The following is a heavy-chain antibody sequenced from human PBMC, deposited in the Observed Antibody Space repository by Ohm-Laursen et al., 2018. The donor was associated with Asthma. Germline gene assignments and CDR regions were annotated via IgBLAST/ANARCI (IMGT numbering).Heavy chain of an antibody. V-gene: IGHV3-21*01. CDR1: GFTFSSYA. J-gene: IGHJ6*01. CDR2: ISSNSGDI. CDR3: VRGDYYHYGLDV. Sequence: GSLRLSCAASGFTFSSYAMSWVRQAPGKGLEWVSSISSNSGDIHYADSVKGRFTISRDNAKNSMYLQMHSLRAVDTAVYYCVRGDYYHYGLDVWGQGTTVTVSP.